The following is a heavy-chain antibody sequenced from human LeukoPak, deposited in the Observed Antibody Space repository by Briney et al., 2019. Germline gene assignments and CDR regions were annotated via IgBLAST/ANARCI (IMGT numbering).Heavy chain of an antibody. CDR1: GFNFTGYF. CDR2: ISGSGNTR. D-gene: IGHD5-18*01. J-gene: IGHJ6*03. V-gene: IGHV3-11*04. CDR3: AREETAPFWVRYHYYMDV. Sequence: GGSLRLSCAASGFNFTGYFLIWIRQAPGKGLECVSYISGSGNTRYYADSVKGRFTISTDNAKNSVYLEMTSLRADDTAVYYCAREETAPFWVRYHYYMDVWGKGTTVTVSS.